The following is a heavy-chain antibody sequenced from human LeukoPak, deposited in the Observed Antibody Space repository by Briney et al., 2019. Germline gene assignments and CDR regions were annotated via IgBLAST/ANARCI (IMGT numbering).Heavy chain of an antibody. CDR3: ARDSQGFGELLLSWFDP. CDR1: GGSISSSSYY. D-gene: IGHD3-10*01. Sequence: PSETLSLTCTVSGGSISSSSYYWGWIRQPPGKGLEWIGSIYYSGSTYYNPSLKSRVTISVDTSKNQFSLKLSSVTAADTAVYYCARDSQGFGELLLSWFDPWGRGTLVTVSS. J-gene: IGHJ5*02. CDR2: IYYSGST. V-gene: IGHV4-39*07.